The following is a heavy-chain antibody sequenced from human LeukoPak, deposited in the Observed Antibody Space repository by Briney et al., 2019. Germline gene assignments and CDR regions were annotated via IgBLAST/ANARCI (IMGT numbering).Heavy chain of an antibody. CDR1: TYSISSGYY. CDR3: ARSLTTPLYYYYYYMDV. V-gene: IGHV4-38-2*02. Sequence: ASETLSLTCTVSTYSISSGYYWGWLRPPPGKGLEWIGNIYHNGNTYYNPSLKSRVTISVDTSKKQFSLKLSSVTAADTAVYYCARSLTTPLYYYYYYMDVWGKGTTVTVSS. D-gene: IGHD4-11*01. CDR2: IYHNGNT. J-gene: IGHJ6*03.